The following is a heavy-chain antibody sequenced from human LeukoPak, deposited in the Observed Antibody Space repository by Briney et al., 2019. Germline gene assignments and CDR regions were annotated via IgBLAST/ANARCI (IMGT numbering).Heavy chain of an antibody. V-gene: IGHV3-23*01. CDR3: PRKYDASGYFDY. J-gene: IGHJ4*02. CDR2: ISGGGETA. Sequence: GWSLRLSCAASGFTVGSNYMSWVRQAPGKGLGWVSAISGGGETAYYADSVKGRFTISRDNSKNTLYLQMNSLRAEDTAVYYCPRKYDASGYFDYWGRGALVTVSS. CDR1: GFTVGSNY. D-gene: IGHD3-22*01.